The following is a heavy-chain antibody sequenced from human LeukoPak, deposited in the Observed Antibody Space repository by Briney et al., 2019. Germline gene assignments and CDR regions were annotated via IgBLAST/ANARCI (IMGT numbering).Heavy chain of an antibody. D-gene: IGHD3-10*01. V-gene: IGHV4-59*12. Sequence: PSETLSLTCTVSGGSISSYYWNWIRQPPGKGLEWIGYINYIRTTDYNPSLKSRVTISLDTSKNRFSLKLTSVTAADTAVYYCARDGLWFGDHAFDIWGQGTMVTVSS. J-gene: IGHJ3*02. CDR3: ARDGLWFGDHAFDI. CDR1: GGSISSYY. CDR2: INYIRTT.